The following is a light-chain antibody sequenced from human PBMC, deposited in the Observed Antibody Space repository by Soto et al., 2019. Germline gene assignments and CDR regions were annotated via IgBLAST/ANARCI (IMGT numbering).Light chain of an antibody. CDR2: VAS. V-gene: IGKV1-33*01. CDR1: QDISNH. Sequence: IQMTQSPSSLSASVGDRVTITCQASQDISNHLNWYQQKPGKAPKLLIYVASNRDTGVPARFSGSGSGTDFTFTISSLQPEDVATYYCQQYDKLLLTFAEGTKVDIK. J-gene: IGKJ1*01. CDR3: QQYDKLLLT.